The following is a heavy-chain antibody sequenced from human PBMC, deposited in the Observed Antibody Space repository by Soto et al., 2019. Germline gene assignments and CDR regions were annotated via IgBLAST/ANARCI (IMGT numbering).Heavy chain of an antibody. CDR1: GGTFSSYA. CDR2: IIPIFGTA. D-gene: IGHD3-9*01. CDR3: ARVKDSYDILTGYYMGHYGMDV. Sequence: SVKVSCKASGGTFSSYAISWVRQAPGQGLEWMGGIIPIFGTANYAQKFQGRVTITADESTSTAYMELSSLRSEDTAVYYCARVKDSYDILTGYYMGHYGMDVWGQGTTVTVSS. V-gene: IGHV1-69*13. J-gene: IGHJ6*02.